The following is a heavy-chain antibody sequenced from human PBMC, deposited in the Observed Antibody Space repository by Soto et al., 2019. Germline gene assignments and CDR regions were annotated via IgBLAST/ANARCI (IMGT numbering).Heavy chain of an antibody. V-gene: IGHV4-4*02. CDR1: GGSITSDNW. CDR2: MYHSGAT. Sequence: QVQLQESGPGLVKPSETLSLTCAFSGGSITSDNWWTWVRQTPGKGLEWIGEMYHSGATNYSPSLNSRVTILVDKSKNQFSLKLTSVTAADSALYYCARASASSMLRGVIINWGQGTLVTVSS. J-gene: IGHJ4*02. CDR3: ARASASSMLRGVIIN. D-gene: IGHD3-10*01.